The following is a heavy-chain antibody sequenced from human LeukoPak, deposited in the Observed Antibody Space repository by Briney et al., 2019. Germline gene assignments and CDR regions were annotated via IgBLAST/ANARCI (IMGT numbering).Heavy chain of an antibody. D-gene: IGHD3-10*01. J-gene: IGHJ4*02. CDR2: INHSGST. Sequence: PSKTLSLTCAVYGGSFSGYYWSWIRQPPGKGLEWIGEINHSGSTNYNPSLKSRVTISVDTSKNQFSLKLSSVTAADTAVYYCAGHGSYRGQFDYWGQGTLVTVSS. V-gene: IGHV4-34*01. CDR1: GGSFSGYY. CDR3: AGHGSYRGQFDY.